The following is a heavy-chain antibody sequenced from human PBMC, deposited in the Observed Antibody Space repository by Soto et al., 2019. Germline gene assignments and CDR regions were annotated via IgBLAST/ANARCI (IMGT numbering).Heavy chain of an antibody. CDR2: IYHSGST. V-gene: IGHV4-30-2*01. Sequence: PSETLSLTCAVSGGSIRSGGYSWSWIRQPPGKGLEWIGYIYHSGSTYYNPSLKSRVTISVDRSKNQFSLKLSSATAADTAVYYCARVPGPWGQGTLVTVSS. CDR3: ARVPGP. CDR1: GGSIRSGGYS. J-gene: IGHJ5*02.